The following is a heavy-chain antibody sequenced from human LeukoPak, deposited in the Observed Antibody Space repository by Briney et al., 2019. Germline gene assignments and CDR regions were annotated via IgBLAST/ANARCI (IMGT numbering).Heavy chain of an antibody. D-gene: IGHD1-7*01. CDR3: ARGQKTSAFDI. CDR1: GGPFSGYY. J-gene: IGHJ3*02. CDR2: INHSGST. V-gene: IGHV4-34*01. Sequence: PSETLSLTCAVYGGPFSGYYWSWIRQPPGKGLDWIGEINHSGSTNYNPSLKSRVTISVDTSKNQFSLKLSSVTAADTAVYYCARGQKTSAFDIWGQGTTVTVSS.